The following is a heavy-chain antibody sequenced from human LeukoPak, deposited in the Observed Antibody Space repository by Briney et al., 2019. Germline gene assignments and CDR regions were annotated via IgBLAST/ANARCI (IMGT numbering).Heavy chain of an antibody. CDR3: ARGRSSNYYDSSGYYYNY. D-gene: IGHD3-22*01. CDR1: GGSFSGYY. CDR2: INHSGST. V-gene: IGHV4-34*01. J-gene: IGHJ4*02. Sequence: PSETLSLTCAVYGGSFSGYYWSWIRQPPGKGLEWIGEINHSGSTNYNPSLKSRVTISVDTSKNQFSLKLSSVTAADTAAYYCARGRSSNYYDSSGYYYNYWGQGTLVTVSS.